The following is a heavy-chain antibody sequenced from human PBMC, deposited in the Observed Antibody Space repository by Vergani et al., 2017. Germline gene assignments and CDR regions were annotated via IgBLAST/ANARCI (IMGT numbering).Heavy chain of an antibody. CDR1: GFTFSACP. CDR3: AMLSXDTTPYLQGGYDG. Sequence: EVQLLQSGGGVIQPGGSVRLSCAASGFTFSACPMTWVRQAPGKGLEWVSAISARYPSTYYADSVTGRFTISRDNSKNMLYLQMNSLRAEDTAVYYCAMLSXDTTPYLQGGYDGWGQGTLVSVSS. J-gene: IGHJ4*02. D-gene: IGHD2-15*01. V-gene: IGHV3-23*01. CDR2: ISARYPST.